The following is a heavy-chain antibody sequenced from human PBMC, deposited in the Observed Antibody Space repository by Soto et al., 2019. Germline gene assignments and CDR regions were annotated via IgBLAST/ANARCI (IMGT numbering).Heavy chain of an antibody. CDR2: VFYSGAT. J-gene: IGHJ4*02. CDR1: GGPIKTGDYY. V-gene: IGHV4-30-4*01. CDR3: ARAGFSYGHLLF. D-gene: IGHD3-10*01. Sequence: SETLSLTCNVSGGPIKTGDYYWNWIRQPPGKGLEWIGYVFYSGATNYSPSLKSRAAISMDTSKNQFSLSLTSVTAADTAVYYCARAGFSYGHLLFWGQGIRVTVSS.